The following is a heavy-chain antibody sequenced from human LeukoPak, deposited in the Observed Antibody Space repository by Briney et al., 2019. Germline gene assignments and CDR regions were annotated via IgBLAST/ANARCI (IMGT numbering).Heavy chain of an antibody. V-gene: IGHV1-46*01. CDR2: INPSGGST. CDR3: AREFGSDAFDI. J-gene: IGHJ3*02. D-gene: IGHD3-16*01. Sequence: ASVKVSCKASGYTFTSYYMHWVRLAPGQGLKWMGIINPSGGSTSYAQKFQGRVTMTRDTSTSTVYMELSSLRSEDTAVYYCAREFGSDAFDIWGRGTMVTVSS. CDR1: GYTFTSYY.